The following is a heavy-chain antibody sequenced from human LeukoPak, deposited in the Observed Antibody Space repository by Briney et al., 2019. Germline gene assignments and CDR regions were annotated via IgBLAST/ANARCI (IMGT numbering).Heavy chain of an antibody. Sequence: ASVKVSCKASGGTFSSYAISWVRQAPGQRLEWMGGINTGHGDTKYSQEFQGRVTITRDTSASTAYMELSSLKSEDTAVYYCAKSTTQYCGSNNCYRYWFDSWGQGTLVTVSS. V-gene: IGHV1-3*03. CDR3: AKSTTQYCGSNNCYRYWFDS. J-gene: IGHJ5*01. CDR1: GGTFSSYA. CDR2: INTGHGDT. D-gene: IGHD2-2*01.